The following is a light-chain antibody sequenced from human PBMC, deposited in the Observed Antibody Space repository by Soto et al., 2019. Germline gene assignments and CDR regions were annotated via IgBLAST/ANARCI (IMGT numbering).Light chain of an antibody. CDR1: QRVSSSY. CDR2: ATS. Sequence: VLAQSPGTMTLSPGGRATLSCRASQRVSSSYLAWYQHKTGQAPRLLIYATSSRATGIPDRFSGSGSGTDFTLTISRLEPEDFAVYYCQQSGSSQTFGQGTKVDIK. J-gene: IGKJ1*01. CDR3: QQSGSSQT. V-gene: IGKV3-20*01.